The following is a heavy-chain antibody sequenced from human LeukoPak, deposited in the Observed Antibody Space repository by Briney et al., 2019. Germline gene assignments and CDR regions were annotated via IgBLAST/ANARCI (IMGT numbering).Heavy chain of an antibody. V-gene: IGHV3-21*01. J-gene: IGHJ3*02. CDR1: GFTFSSYS. CDR3: ARDVLRFLEWSRQAFDI. D-gene: IGHD3-3*01. CDR2: ISSSSSYI. Sequence: PGGSLRLSCAASGFTFSSYSMNWVRQAPGKGLEWVSSISSSSSYIYYADSVKGRFTISRDNAKNSLYLQMNSLRAEDTAVYYCARDVLRFLEWSRQAFDIWGQGTMVTVSS.